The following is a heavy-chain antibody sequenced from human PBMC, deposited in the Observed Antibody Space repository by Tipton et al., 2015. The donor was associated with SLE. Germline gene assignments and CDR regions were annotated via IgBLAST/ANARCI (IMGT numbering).Heavy chain of an antibody. D-gene: IGHD6-13*01. J-gene: IGHJ3*02. CDR1: GGSISSYY. V-gene: IGHV4-4*07. CDR2: LYTSGST. CDR3: ARWQQLVLGAFDI. Sequence: LRLSCTVSGGSISSYYWSWIRQPAGKGLEWIGRLYTSGSTNYNPSLKSRVTMSVDTSKNQFSLKLSSVTAADTAVYYCARWQQLVLGAFDIWGQGTMVTVSS.